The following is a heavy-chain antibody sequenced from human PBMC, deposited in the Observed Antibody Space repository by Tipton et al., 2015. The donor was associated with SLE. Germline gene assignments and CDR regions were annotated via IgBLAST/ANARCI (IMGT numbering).Heavy chain of an antibody. Sequence: SLRLSCAAPGFSVSSNYMSWVRQAPGKGLEWVSVIYSAGDTYYADSVKGRFTISRDNSKNTVYLQMNSLRAEDTAVYYCAKKARVVVVAATDYWGQGTLVTVSS. V-gene: IGHV3-53*01. CDR3: AKKARVVVVAATDY. CDR1: GFSVSSNY. D-gene: IGHD2-15*01. CDR2: IYSAGDT. J-gene: IGHJ4*02.